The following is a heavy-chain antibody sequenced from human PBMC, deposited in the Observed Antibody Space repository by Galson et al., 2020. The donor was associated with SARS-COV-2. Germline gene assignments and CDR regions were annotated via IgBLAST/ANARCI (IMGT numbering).Heavy chain of an antibody. J-gene: IGHJ4*02. D-gene: IGHD3-22*01. CDR1: GFTFSDYY. CDR3: ARDHSPYYDSSVEVGY. Sequence: GESLKISCAASGFTFSDYYMSWIRQAPGKGLEWGSYISSSSSYTNYADSVKGRFTISRDNAKNSLYLQMNSLRAEDTAVYYCARDHSPYYDSSVEVGYWGQGTLVTVSS. V-gene: IGHV3-11*06. CDR2: ISSSSSYT.